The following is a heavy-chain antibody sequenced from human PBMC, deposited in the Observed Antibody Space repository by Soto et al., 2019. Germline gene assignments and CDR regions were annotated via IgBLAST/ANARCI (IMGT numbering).Heavy chain of an antibody. CDR1: GGSISSSSYY. V-gene: IGHV4-39*07. D-gene: IGHD6-13*01. CDR3: AKELIRIAAADDFDY. CDR2: IYYSGST. J-gene: IGHJ4*02. Sequence: SETLSLTCTVSGGSISSSSYYWGWIRQPPGKGLEWIGSIYYSGSTYYNPSLKSRVTISRDISKNTLYLQMNSLRAEDTAVYYCAKELIRIAAADDFDYWGQGTLVTVSS.